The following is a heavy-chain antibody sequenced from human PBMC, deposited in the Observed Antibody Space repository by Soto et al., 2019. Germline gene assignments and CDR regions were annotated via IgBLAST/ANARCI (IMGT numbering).Heavy chain of an antibody. V-gene: IGHV3-30*18. J-gene: IGHJ4*02. D-gene: IGHD1-26*01. CDR1: GFTFSNYG. Sequence: QVQLLESGGGVVQPGGSLRLSCAASGFTFSNYGMHWVRQAPGKGLEWVSVVSNEGGTVYYADSVKGRFTISRDNSRNTRYLQMNSLRGDDTAVYYCTKEGGLLGAFTTYRFDFWGQGTLVTVSS. CDR2: VSNEGGTV. CDR3: TKEGGLLGAFTTYRFDF.